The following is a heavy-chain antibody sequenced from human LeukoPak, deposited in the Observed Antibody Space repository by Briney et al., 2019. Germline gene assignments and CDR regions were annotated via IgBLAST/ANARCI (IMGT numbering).Heavy chain of an antibody. CDR3: AKFGDSSSWYYYYGMDV. Sequence: GGSLRLSCAASGFTFSSYAMSWVRQAPGKGLEWVSAISGSGGSTYYADSVKGRFTLSRDNSKNTLYLQMNSLRAEDTAVYYCAKFGDSSSWYYYYGMDVWGQGTTVTVSS. CDR2: ISGSGGST. D-gene: IGHD6-13*01. J-gene: IGHJ6*02. V-gene: IGHV3-23*01. CDR1: GFTFSSYA.